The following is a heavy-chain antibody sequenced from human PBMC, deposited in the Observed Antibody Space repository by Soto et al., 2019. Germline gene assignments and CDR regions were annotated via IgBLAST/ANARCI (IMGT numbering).Heavy chain of an antibody. D-gene: IGHD4-17*01. V-gene: IGHV4-30-4*01. CDR1: GGSISSGDYY. J-gene: IGHJ4*02. CDR2: IYYRGST. Sequence: QVQLQESGPGLVKPSQTLPLTCTVSGGSISSGDYYWSWLRQPPGKSLEWIGYIYYRGSTYYNPCLTSRLTTTVTTSKSQFSLQLSSVTAADTAVYFCERGESDYGGGQSYFASWGQGTLFTVSS. CDR3: ERGESDYGGGQSYFAS.